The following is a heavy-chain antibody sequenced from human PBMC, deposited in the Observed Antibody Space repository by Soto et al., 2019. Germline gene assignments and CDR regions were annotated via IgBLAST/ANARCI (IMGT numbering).Heavy chain of an antibody. Sequence: QVHLQESGPGLVKPSQTVSLTCNVSGGSFSSGGYYLTWVRQPPGKGLEWIGNIFYSGSSYYNPSLKSRLTLSVDTSKNQFSLKLSSVTAADTAVYYCARGYRNWFDPWGQGTLVTVSS. V-gene: IGHV4-31*03. CDR2: IFYSGSS. J-gene: IGHJ5*02. CDR3: ARGYRNWFDP. CDR1: GGSFSSGGYY. D-gene: IGHD6-13*01.